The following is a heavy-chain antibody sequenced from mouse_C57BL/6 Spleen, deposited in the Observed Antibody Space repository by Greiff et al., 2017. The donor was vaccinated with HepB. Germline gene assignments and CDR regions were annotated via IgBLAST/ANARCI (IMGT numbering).Heavy chain of an antibody. D-gene: IGHD1-1*01. CDR3: ARWESYYYGSSYGGFDY. CDR2: IHPNSGST. CDR1: GYTFTSYW. J-gene: IGHJ2*01. V-gene: IGHV1-64*01. Sequence: QVQLQQPGAELVKPGASVKLSCKASGYTFTSYWMHWVKQRPGQGLEWIGMIHPNSGSTNYNEKFKSKATLTVDKSSSTAYMQLSSLTSEDSAVYYCARWESYYYGSSYGGFDYWGQGTTLTVSS.